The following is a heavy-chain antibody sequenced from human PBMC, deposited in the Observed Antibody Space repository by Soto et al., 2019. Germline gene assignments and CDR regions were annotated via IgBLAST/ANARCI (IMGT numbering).Heavy chain of an antibody. CDR3: ARGGTSRGNWFDP. J-gene: IGHJ5*02. CDR1: GYTFTRHG. CDR2: INGYSAQT. D-gene: IGHD3-10*01. V-gene: IGHV1-18*04. Sequence: ASVKVSCKASGYTFTRHGINWVRQAPGQGLEWMGWINGYSAQTRHAEKFQGRFTMTIDTSVDTAYMELTSLTSDDTAVYYCARGGTSRGNWFDPWGHGTLVTVSS.